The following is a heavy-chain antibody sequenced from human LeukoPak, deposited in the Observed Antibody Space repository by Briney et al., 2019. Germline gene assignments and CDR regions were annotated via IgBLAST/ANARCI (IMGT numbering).Heavy chain of an antibody. D-gene: IGHD6-25*01. CDR3: ARSGIAAPVNDAFDI. J-gene: IGHJ3*02. V-gene: IGHV4-59*01. CDR1: GGSISSYY. Sequence: KPSETLSLTCTVSGGSISSYYWSWIRQPPGKGLEWIGYIYYSGSTNYNPSLKSRVTISVDTSKNQFSLKLSSVTAADTAVYYCARSGIAAPVNDAFDIWGQGTMVTVSS. CDR2: IYYSGST.